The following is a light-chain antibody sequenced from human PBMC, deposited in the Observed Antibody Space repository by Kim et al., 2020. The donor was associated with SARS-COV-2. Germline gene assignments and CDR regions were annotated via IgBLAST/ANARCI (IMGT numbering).Light chain of an antibody. CDR2: DVS. CDR3: SSYTSSIPYV. V-gene: IGLV2-14*03. Sequence: GQSITISSTGTSSDVGGYNYVAWYQQHPAKAHKLMIYDVSNRPSGVSNRFSGSRSGNAASLTISGLQAEDEADYYCSSYTSSIPYVFGTGTKVTVL. CDR1: SSDVGGYNY. J-gene: IGLJ1*01.